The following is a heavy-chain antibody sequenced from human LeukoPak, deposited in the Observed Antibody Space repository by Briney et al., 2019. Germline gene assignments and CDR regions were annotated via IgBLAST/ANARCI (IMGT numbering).Heavy chain of an antibody. D-gene: IGHD3-10*01. CDR3: ARDSSLSGWFDP. CDR1: GDSISSSSYY. V-gene: IGHV4-39*07. J-gene: IGHJ5*02. Sequence: SETLSLTCTVSGDSISSSSYYWGWIRQPPGKGLEWIGSIHYGGSTIYNPSLESRVTISLDTSKNQFSLKLSSVTAADTAVYYCARDSSLSGWFDPWGQGTLVTVSS. CDR2: IHYGGST.